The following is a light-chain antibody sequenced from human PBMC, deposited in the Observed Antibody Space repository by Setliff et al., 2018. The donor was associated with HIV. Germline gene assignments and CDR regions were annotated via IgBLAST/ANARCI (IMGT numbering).Light chain of an antibody. CDR3: CSYGGTYTWV. CDR1: SSDVGDYNY. Sequence: QSALAQPRSVSGSPGQSVTISCTGTSSDVGDYNYVSWYQHHPGKAPKVMIYDVTKRPSGVPDRFSGSKSGNTASLTISGLQAEDEADYYCCSYGGTYTWVFGGGTKVPS. CDR2: DVT. V-gene: IGLV2-11*01. J-gene: IGLJ3*02.